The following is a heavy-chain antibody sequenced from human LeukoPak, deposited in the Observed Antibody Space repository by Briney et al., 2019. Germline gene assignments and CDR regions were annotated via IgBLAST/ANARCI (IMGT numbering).Heavy chain of an antibody. Sequence: SVKVSCKASGGTFSSYTISWVRQAPGQGLEWMGGIIPIFGTANYAQKFQGRVTITTDESTSTAYMELSSLRSEDTAVYYCARTGLAYYDILTGYSTQYYDYWGQGTLVTVSS. CDR1: GGTFSSYT. CDR2: IIPIFGTA. J-gene: IGHJ4*02. CDR3: ARTGLAYYDILTGYSTQYYDY. V-gene: IGHV1-69*05. D-gene: IGHD3-9*01.